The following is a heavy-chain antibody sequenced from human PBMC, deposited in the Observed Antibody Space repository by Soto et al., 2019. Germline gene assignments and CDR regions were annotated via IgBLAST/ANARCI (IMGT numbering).Heavy chain of an antibody. V-gene: IGHV4-59*08. CDR1: GGSISSYY. Sequence: PSETLSLTCTVSGGSISSYYWSWTRQPPGKGLEWIGYIYYSGSTNYNPSLKSRVTISVDTSKNQFSLKLSSVTAADTAVYYCARLNRGVIIRAYYYYYYMDVWGKGTTVTVSS. CDR2: IYYSGST. CDR3: ARLNRGVIIRAYYYYYYMDV. D-gene: IGHD3-10*01. J-gene: IGHJ6*03.